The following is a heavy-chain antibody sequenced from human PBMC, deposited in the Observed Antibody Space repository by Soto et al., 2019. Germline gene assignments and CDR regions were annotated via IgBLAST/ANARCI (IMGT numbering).Heavy chain of an antibody. J-gene: IGHJ4*02. CDR2: IYPGDHET. D-gene: IGHD6-13*01. CDR3: ARSPRSSPFLDY. CDR1: GYTFSNFW. Sequence: PGESLKISCQCSGYTFSNFWIGWVRQLPGKGLEWMGIIYPGDHETRYSPSFHGKVTISADKSINTAYLQWNSLEASDTAFYFCARSPRSSPFLDYGGQGALVPVPS. V-gene: IGHV5-51*01.